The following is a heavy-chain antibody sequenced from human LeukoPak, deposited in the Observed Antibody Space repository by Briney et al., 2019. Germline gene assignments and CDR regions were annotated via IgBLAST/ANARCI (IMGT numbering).Heavy chain of an antibody. V-gene: IGHV3-30*18. CDR3: AKDYVLYGMDV. CDR1: GFTFSSYG. D-gene: IGHD3-10*02. J-gene: IGHJ6*02. Sequence: GRSLRLSCAASGFTFSSYGMHWVRQAPGKGLEGVPVISYDGSNKYYADSVKGRFTTSRDNSKNTLYLQMNSLRAEDTAVYYCAKDYVLYGMDVWGQGTMVTVSS. CDR2: ISYDGSNK.